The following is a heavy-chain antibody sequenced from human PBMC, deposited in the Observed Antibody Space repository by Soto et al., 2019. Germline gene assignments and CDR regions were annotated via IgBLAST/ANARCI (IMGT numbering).Heavy chain of an antibody. J-gene: IGHJ4*02. CDR2: ISGTAHAS. V-gene: IGHV3-23*01. Sequence: EVQLLESGGGLVQPRGSLSLSCAASGFDFSNYGMSWVRQAPGKGLEWVSAISGTAHASYYAASVKGRFTISRDNSKNTLYLHMNSLRVEDTAVYFCVKDAPQPFSDWGQGTLVTVSS. CDR3: VKDAPQPFSD. CDR1: GFDFSNYG. D-gene: IGHD3-3*02.